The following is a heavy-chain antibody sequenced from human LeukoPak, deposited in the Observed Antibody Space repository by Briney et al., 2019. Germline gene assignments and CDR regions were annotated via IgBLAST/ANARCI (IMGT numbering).Heavy chain of an antibody. CDR1: GFTFSSYG. CDR2: ISYDGSNK. V-gene: IGHV3-30*03. J-gene: IGHJ4*02. Sequence: GGSLRLSCAASGFTFSSYGMHWVRQAPGKGLEWVAVISYDGSNKYYADSVKGRFTISRDNSKNTPYLQMNSLRAEDTAVYYCARVIVGATKVFDYWGQGTLVTVSS. D-gene: IGHD1-26*01. CDR3: ARVIVGATKVFDY.